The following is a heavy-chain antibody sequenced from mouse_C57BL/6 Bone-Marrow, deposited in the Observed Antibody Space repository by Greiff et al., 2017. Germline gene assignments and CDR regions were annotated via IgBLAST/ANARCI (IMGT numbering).Heavy chain of an antibody. CDR2: IDPANGNT. CDR3: AILTLSGSAWFAY. D-gene: IGHD4-1*01. Sequence: VQLQQSVAELVRPGASVKLSCTASGFNIKNTYMHWVKQRPEQGLEWIGRIDPANGNTKYAPKFQGKATLTADTSSNTAYLQLSSLTSEDAAIYYCAILTLSGSAWFAYWGQGTLVTVSA. V-gene: IGHV14-3*01. CDR1: GFNIKNTY. J-gene: IGHJ3*01.